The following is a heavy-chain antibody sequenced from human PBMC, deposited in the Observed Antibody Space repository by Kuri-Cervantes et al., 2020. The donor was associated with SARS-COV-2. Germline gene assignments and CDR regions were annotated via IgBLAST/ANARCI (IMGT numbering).Heavy chain of an antibody. Sequence: GESLKISCTASGFTFGDYAMSWVRQAPGKGLEWVGFIRSKTDGGTTDYAAPVKGRFTISRDDSKNTLYLQMNSLRTEDTAVYYCTTDYYDFWSGSVTYFDYWGQGTLVTVSS. CDR2: IRSKTDGGTT. D-gene: IGHD3-3*01. V-gene: IGHV3-49*04. CDR1: GFTFGDYA. J-gene: IGHJ4*02. CDR3: TTDYYDFWSGSVTYFDY.